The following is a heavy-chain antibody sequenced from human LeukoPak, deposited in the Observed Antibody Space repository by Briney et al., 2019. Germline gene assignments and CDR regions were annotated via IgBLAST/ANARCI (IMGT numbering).Heavy chain of an antibody. V-gene: IGHV4-4*07. Sequence: SETLSLTCSVSGGAISSYYWSWIRQPAGKGLEWIGRIYSSGSTNYNPSLKTRLTMSLDKSKNQFSLNLTTVTAADTAVYYCARTSARGAQFDYWGQGTLVTVSS. D-gene: IGHD3-10*01. CDR3: ARTSARGAQFDY. CDR1: GGAISSYY. J-gene: IGHJ4*02. CDR2: IYSSGST.